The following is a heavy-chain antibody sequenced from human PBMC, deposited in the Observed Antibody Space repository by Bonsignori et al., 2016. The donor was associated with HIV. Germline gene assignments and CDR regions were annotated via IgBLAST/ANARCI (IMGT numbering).Heavy chain of an antibody. CDR3: ARGMHYYDSSGYGEGTYYSSYMDV. Sequence: WVRQAPGQGLEWVGGIIPILGIVNYAQKFQGRVTFTADKSTSTAYMELSSLRSEDTAVYYCARGMHYYDSSGYGEGTYYSSYMDVWGKGTTVTVSS. J-gene: IGHJ6*03. D-gene: IGHD3-22*01. V-gene: IGHV1-69*10. CDR2: IIPILGIV.